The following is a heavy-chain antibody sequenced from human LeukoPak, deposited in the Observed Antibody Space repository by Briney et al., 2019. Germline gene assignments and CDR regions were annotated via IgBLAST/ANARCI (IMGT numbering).Heavy chain of an antibody. CDR2: IYYSKNT. D-gene: IGHD5-18*01. Sequence: SETLSLTCTVSGGSISSSSAYWGWIRQPPGKGLECLGSIYYSKNTYNQPSCKSRSTISANTSKNHFSLTLGSVSATDTAVYYCVSPRGFSYGYFDYWGQGTLVTVSS. CDR3: VSPRGFSYGYFDY. CDR1: GGSISSSSAY. J-gene: IGHJ4*02. V-gene: IGHV4-39*02.